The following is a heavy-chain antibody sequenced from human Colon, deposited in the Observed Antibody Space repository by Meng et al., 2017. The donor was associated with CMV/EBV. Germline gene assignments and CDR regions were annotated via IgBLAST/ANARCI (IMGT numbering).Heavy chain of an antibody. CDR1: GFSFRNFD. V-gene: IGHV3-23*01. D-gene: IGHD3-3*01. CDR2: ITGSGSRT. Sequence: GESLKISCAASGFSFRNFDMSWARQAPGKGLEWVATITGSGSRTHYADSVKGRFTISRDNSKNTLYLQINNLRADDTAVYYCAKGADFHDFWSGYAYWGQGTLVTVSS. J-gene: IGHJ4*02. CDR3: AKGADFHDFWSGYAY.